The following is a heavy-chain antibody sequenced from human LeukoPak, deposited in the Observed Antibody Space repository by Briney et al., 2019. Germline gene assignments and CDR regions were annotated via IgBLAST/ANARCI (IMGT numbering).Heavy chain of an antibody. CDR2: ISSSGSTI. V-gene: IGHV3-11*01. Sequence: GGSLGLSCAASGFTFSDYYMSWIRQAPGKGLEWVSYISSSGSTIYYADSVKGRFTISRDNAKNPLYLQMNSLRAEDTAVYYCAYGSGSYRHFDYWGQGTLVTVSS. CDR3: AYGSGSYRHFDY. J-gene: IGHJ4*02. D-gene: IGHD3-10*01. CDR1: GFTFSDYY.